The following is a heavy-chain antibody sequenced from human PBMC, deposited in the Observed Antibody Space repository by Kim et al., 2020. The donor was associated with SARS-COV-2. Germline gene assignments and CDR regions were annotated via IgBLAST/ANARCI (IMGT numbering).Heavy chain of an antibody. D-gene: IGHD3-16*01. CDR3: ARIHGGRRDDAFDI. CDR2: IYYSGST. CDR1: GGSISSSSYY. Sequence: SETLSLTCTVSGGSISSSSYYWGWIRQPPGKGLEWIGSIYYSGSTYYNPSLKSRVTISVDTSKNQFSLKLSSVTAADTAVYYCARIHGGRRDDAFDIWGQGTMVTVSS. J-gene: IGHJ3*02. V-gene: IGHV4-39*07.